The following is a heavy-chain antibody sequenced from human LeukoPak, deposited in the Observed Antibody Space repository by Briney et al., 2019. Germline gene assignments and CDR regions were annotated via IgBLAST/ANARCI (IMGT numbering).Heavy chain of an antibody. V-gene: IGHV1-69*11. CDR3: ARSPNYDILVVSGLFDY. J-gene: IGHJ4*02. Sequence: GASVKVSCKASGGTFSSYAISWVRLAPGQGLEWMGRIIPILGTANYAQKFQGRVTITTDESTSTAYMELSSLRSEDTAVYYCARSPNYDILVVSGLFDYWDQGTLVTVSS. CDR2: IIPILGTA. D-gene: IGHD3-9*01. CDR1: GGTFSSYA.